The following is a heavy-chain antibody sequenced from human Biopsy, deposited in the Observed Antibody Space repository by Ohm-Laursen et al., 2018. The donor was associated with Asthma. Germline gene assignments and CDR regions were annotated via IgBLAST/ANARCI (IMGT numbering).Heavy chain of an antibody. D-gene: IGHD3-9*01. V-gene: IGHV1-3*04. CDR3: ARTYYDFLTGQVKDVFGV. CDR1: GYNFISFA. J-gene: IGHJ3*01. Sequence: ASVKVSCNASGYNFISFAIHWVRQAPGQRLEWMGWVNTGNGDTKYSQKFQGRVTITRDTSASKAYMELRSLRSEDTATYYCARTYYDFLTGQVKDVFGVWGQGTMVTVSS. CDR2: VNTGNGDT.